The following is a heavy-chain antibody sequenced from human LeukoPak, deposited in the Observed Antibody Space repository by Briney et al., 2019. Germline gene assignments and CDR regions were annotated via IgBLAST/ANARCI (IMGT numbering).Heavy chain of an antibody. CDR2: TSSSGNMI. CDR3: ARGGILDY. J-gene: IGHJ4*02. CDR1: GFTFSNYE. V-gene: IGHV3-48*03. Sequence: PGGSLRLSCAASGFTFSNYEMNWVRQAPGKGLEWASYTSSSGNMIYYADSVKGRFTISRDNAKNSLYLQMNSLRAEDTAVYYCARGGILDYWGQGTLVTVSS. D-gene: IGHD3-9*01.